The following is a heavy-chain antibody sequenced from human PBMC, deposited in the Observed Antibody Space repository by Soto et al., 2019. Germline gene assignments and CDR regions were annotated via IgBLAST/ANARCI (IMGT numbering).Heavy chain of an antibody. J-gene: IGHJ5*02. CDR2: IYYSGST. Sequence: SETQSLTCTVSGGSISSYYWSWIRQPPGKGLEWIGYIYYSGSTNYNPSLKSRVTISVDTSKNQFSLKLSSVTAADTAVYYCARAIDYGDYVWWFDPWGQGTLVTVSS. D-gene: IGHD4-17*01. V-gene: IGHV4-59*01. CDR1: GGSISSYY. CDR3: ARAIDYGDYVWWFDP.